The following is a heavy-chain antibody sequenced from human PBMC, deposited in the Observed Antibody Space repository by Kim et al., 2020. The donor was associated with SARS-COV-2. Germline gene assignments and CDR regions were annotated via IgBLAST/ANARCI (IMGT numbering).Heavy chain of an antibody. CDR2: ISWNSGSI. J-gene: IGHJ6*02. D-gene: IGHD3-9*01. V-gene: IGHV3-9*01. CDR3: AKGGGGPYGILTGYTHYYDSCIDG. Sequence: GGSLRLSCAASGFTFDDYAMHWVRQAPGKGLEWVSGISWNSGSIGYADSVKGRFTISRDNAKNSLYLQMNSLRAEDTALYYCAKGGGGPYGILTGYTHYYDSCIDGWGQASTATVPS. CDR1: GFTFDDYA.